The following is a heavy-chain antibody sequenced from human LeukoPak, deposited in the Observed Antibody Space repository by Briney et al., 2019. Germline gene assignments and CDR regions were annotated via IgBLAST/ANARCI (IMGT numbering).Heavy chain of an antibody. V-gene: IGHV1-18*01. J-gene: IGHJ4*02. CDR1: GYTFTNYG. CDR3: ARDRDWNLDY. Sequence: GASVKVSCKASGYTFTNYGISWVRQAPGQGLEWMGWISTNSGKTKYAQKFQGRVTMTTDTSTSTAYMELRSLRSDDTAVYYCARDRDWNLDYWGQGTLVTASS. D-gene: IGHD1-1*01. CDR2: ISTNSGKT.